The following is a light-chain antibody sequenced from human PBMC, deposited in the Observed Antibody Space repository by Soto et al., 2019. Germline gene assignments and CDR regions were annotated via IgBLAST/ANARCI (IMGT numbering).Light chain of an antibody. Sequence: QSVLTQPASVSGSPGQSITISCTGTSSDFGGYNYVSWYQQLPGKAPKLMIYDVSNRPSGVSNRFSGSKSGNTASLTISGLQAEDEADYYCSSYTSTSTYVVFGGGTQLTVL. J-gene: IGLJ2*01. CDR2: DVS. V-gene: IGLV2-14*03. CDR1: SSDFGGYNY. CDR3: SSYTSTSTYVV.